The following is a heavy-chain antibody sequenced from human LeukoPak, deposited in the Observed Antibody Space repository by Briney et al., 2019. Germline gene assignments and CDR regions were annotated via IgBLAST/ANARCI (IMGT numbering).Heavy chain of an antibody. D-gene: IGHD6-19*01. Sequence: PGGSLRLSCAASGFTFSDYYMSWIRQAPGKGLEWVSYISGSGGTMYYADSVKGRFTISRDNAKNSLYLQMNSLRAEDTAVYYCARGLSSGWYRLGYWGQGTLVTVSS. CDR1: GFTFSDYY. CDR2: ISGSGGTM. CDR3: ARGLSSGWYRLGY. V-gene: IGHV3-11*01. J-gene: IGHJ4*02.